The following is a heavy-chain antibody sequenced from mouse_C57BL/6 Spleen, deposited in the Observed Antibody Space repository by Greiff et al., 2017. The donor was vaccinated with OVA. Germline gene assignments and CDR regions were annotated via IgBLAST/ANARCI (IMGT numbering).Heavy chain of an antibody. J-gene: IGHJ1*03. D-gene: IGHD1-1*01. CDR2: IYPRSGNT. CDR1: GYTFTSYG. V-gene: IGHV1-81*01. CDR3: ARRVVAWYFDV. Sequence: VQLVESGAELARPGASVKLSCKASGYTFTSYGISWVKQRTGQGLEWIGEIYPRSGNTYYNEKFKGKATLTADKSSSTAYMELRSLTSEDSAVYFCARRVVAWYFDVWGTGTTVTVSS.